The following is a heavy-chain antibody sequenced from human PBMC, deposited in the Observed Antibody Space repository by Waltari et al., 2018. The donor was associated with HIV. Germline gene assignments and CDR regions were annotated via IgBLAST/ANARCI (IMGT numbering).Heavy chain of an antibody. J-gene: IGHJ4*02. CDR2: IRSKLKNFAT. CDR1: GFTFSASA. Sequence: EMQLVESGGALVQPGGSLTLSCAASGFTFSASAVHWVRPTPGKGLGGVARIRSKLKNFATSYADSVKGRFAISRDASNNTAFLQMSSLKIEDTAVYYCTRPGLNNGWYVWGQGTLVTVSS. CDR3: TRPGLNNGWYV. D-gene: IGHD6-19*01. V-gene: IGHV3-73*02.